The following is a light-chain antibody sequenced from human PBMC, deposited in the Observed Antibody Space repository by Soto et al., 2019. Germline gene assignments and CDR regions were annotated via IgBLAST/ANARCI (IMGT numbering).Light chain of an antibody. Sequence: DIQMTQSPSSLSTSVGDRVTITCRASQSITNYLNWYQQKPGRVPKLLIYAASRLPSGVPSRFSGSGSGTDFTLTISSLQPEDFATYYCQQSYITPWTFGQGTKVEIK. V-gene: IGKV1-39*01. J-gene: IGKJ1*01. CDR3: QQSYITPWT. CDR1: QSITNY. CDR2: AAS.